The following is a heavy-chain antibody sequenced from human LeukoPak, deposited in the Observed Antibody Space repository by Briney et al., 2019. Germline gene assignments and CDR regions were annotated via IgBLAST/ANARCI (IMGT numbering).Heavy chain of an antibody. J-gene: IGHJ4*02. D-gene: IGHD3-22*01. V-gene: IGHV4-34*01. CDR2: INHSGST. CDR3: ASGSGNDSSGYYQYYFDY. CDR1: GGSFSGYY. Sequence: SSETLSLTCAVYGGSFSGYYWSWIRQPPGKGLEWIGEINHSGSTNYNPSLQSRVTISVDTSKNQFSLKLSSGTAADTAVYYCASGSGNDSSGYYQYYFDYGGQGTLVTVSS.